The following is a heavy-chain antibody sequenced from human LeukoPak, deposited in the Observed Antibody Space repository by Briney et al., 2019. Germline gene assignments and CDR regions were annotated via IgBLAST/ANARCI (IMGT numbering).Heavy chain of an antibody. D-gene: IGHD3-3*01. CDR2: IYYSGCT. Sequence: SETLCLTCTVSGGSISSSNYYWGWIGPPPGQGLEWVGSIYYSGCTYYNPSLKSRVTISVDTSKNQFSLKLSSVPAADTAVYYCARDGRRADRMVEWLLPLGPRSFGWFDPWGQGTLVTVSS. V-gene: IGHV4-39*07. CDR3: ARDGRRADRMVEWLLPLGPRSFGWFDP. J-gene: IGHJ5*02. CDR1: GGSISSSNYY.